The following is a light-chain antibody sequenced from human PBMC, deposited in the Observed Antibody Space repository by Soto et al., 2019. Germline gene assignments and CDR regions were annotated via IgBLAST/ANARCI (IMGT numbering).Light chain of an antibody. CDR2: GAS. CDR1: QSVSSN. V-gene: IGKV3-15*01. J-gene: IGKJ2*01. CDR3: QQYNNWPLMYT. Sequence: EIVMTQSPATLSVSPGERATLSCRASQSVSSNLAWYQQKPGQAPRLLIYGASTRATGIPARFSGSGSGTDFPLTISSLQSEDFAVYYCQQYNNWPLMYTFGQGTKLEIK.